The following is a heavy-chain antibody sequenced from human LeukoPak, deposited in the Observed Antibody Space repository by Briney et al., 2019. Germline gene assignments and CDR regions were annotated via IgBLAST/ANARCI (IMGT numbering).Heavy chain of an antibody. CDR1: GFSFSSCA. V-gene: IGHV3-23*01. CDR3: AREGIVGVITD. CDR2: ITRSGGNT. Sequence: PGGSLRLSCTASGFSFSSCAMSWVRQAPGKGLEWVSAITRSGGNTYFTDSMKGRFTISRDTSKKTLYLQMSSLRAEDTAIYYCAREGIVGVITDWGQGTLVTVSS. D-gene: IGHD1-26*01. J-gene: IGHJ4*02.